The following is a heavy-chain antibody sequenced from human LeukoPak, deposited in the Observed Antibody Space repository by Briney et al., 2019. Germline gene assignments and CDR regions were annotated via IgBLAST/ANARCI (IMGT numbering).Heavy chain of an antibody. CDR1: GFTFDDYA. V-gene: IGHV3-9*01. CDR2: ISWNSGSI. J-gene: IGHJ6*02. CDR3: AGDYYYYGMDV. Sequence: GRSLRLSCAASGFTFDDYAMHWVRQAPGKGLEWVSGISWNSGSIGYADSVKGRFTIYRDNAKNSLYLQMNSLRDEDTALYYCAGDYYYYGMDVWGQGTTVSVSS.